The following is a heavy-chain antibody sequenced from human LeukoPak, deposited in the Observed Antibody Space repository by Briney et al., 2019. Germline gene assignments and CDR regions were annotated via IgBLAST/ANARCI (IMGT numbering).Heavy chain of an antibody. Sequence: SLRLSCAASGFTFDDYAMHWVRQAPGQGLEWVSGITWNRGSIGYADSVKGRFTISRDNAKNSLYLQMNSLRAEDTALYYCARGLTRSSFYVYWGQGTLVTVSS. D-gene: IGHD2-2*01. CDR3: ARGLTRSSFYVY. J-gene: IGHJ4*02. CDR2: ITWNRGSI. V-gene: IGHV3-9*01. CDR1: GFTFDDYA.